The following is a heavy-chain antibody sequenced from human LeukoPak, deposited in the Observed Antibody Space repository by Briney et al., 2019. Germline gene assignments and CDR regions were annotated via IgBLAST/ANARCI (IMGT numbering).Heavy chain of an antibody. CDR3: AKDTKRWKTYYYESGSYYFDY. CDR2: ISSSSSTI. CDR1: GFTFSSYS. V-gene: IGHV3-48*01. D-gene: IGHD3-10*01. J-gene: IGHJ4*02. Sequence: PGGSLRLSCAASGFTFSSYSMNWVRQAPGKGLEWVSYISSSSSTIYYADSVKGRFTISRDNAKNSLYLQMNSLRAEDTAVYYCAKDTKRWKTYYYESGSYYFDYWGQGTLVTVSS.